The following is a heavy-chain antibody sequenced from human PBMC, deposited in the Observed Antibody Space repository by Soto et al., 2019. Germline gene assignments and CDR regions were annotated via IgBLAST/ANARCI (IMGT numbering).Heavy chain of an antibody. CDR1: GFTFSSYA. CDR2: ISYDGSNK. J-gene: IGHJ6*02. Sequence: QVQLVESGGGVVQPGRSLRLSCGASGFTFSSYAMHWVRQAPGKGLEWVAVISYDGSNKYYADSVKGRFTISRDNSKNTLYLQMNSLRAADTAVYYFASGVMIFVHSGMDVCGQGTTVTVSS. V-gene: IGHV3-30-3*01. CDR3: ASGVMIFVHSGMDV. D-gene: IGHD3-3*01.